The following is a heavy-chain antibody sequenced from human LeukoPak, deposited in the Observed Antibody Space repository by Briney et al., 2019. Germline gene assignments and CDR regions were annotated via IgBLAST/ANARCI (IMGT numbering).Heavy chain of an antibody. CDR1: GFTFSSYS. CDR2: ISSSISYI. CDR3: ARDLGTGWFDP. V-gene: IGHV3-21*01. Sequence: PGGSLRLSCAASGFTFSSYSMNWVRQAPGKGLEWVSSISSSISYIYYADSVKGRFTISRDNAKNSLYLQMNSLRAEDTAVYYCARDLGTGWFDPWGQGTLVTVSS. J-gene: IGHJ5*02.